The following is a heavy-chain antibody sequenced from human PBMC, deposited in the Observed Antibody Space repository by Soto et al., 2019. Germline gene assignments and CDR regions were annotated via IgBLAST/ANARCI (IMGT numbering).Heavy chain of an antibody. CDR1: GGSIISSNW. CDR3: ARRDWSGSTSHFYFDY. V-gene: IGHV4-4*02. Sequence: PSETLSLTCAVSGGSIISSNWWNCVRQPPGKGLEWIGEIYHSGSTYYKPSLKSRVAMSVDTSKNQFSLKLTSATAADTAVYYCARRDWSGSTSHFYFDYWGQGVLVTVSS. D-gene: IGHD3-9*01. CDR2: IYHSGST. J-gene: IGHJ4*02.